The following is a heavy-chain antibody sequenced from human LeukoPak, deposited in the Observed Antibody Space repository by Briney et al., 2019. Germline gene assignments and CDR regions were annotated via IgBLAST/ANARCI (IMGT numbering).Heavy chain of an antibody. CDR2: IKSKTDGGTT. D-gene: IGHD5-18*01. V-gene: IGHV3-15*01. Sequence: GGSLRVYCAASGFTFSNAWMSWVRQAPGKGLEWVGRIKSKTDGGTTDYAAPVKGRFTISRDDSKNTLYLQMNSLKTEDTAVYYCTAGTLRSYGLDYWGQGTLVTVSS. CDR3: TAGTLRSYGLDY. CDR1: GFTFSNAW. J-gene: IGHJ4*02.